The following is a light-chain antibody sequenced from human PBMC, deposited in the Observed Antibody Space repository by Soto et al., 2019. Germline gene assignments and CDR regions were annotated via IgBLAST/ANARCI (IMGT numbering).Light chain of an antibody. V-gene: IGKV1-17*03. Sequence: DIQMTQSPSAMSASVGDSVTITCRASQGISNSLAWFQQKPGKVPQRLIYGASSLKSGVPSRFSGSGSGTEVLLTISSLLPEDFATYFCLQHNSYPRTFGQGTKVEIK. CDR2: GAS. CDR3: LQHNSYPRT. CDR1: QGISNS. J-gene: IGKJ1*01.